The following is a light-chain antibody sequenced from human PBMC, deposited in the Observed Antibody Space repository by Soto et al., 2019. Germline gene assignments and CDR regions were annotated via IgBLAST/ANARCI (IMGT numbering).Light chain of an antibody. CDR3: MQALQTPWT. CDR1: QSLLHSNGYNY. J-gene: IGKJ1*01. V-gene: IGKV2-28*01. Sequence: DLVMTQSPLSLPVTPGEPASISCRSSQSLLHSNGYNYLDWYLQKPGQSPQLLIYLGSHRASGVXDXXSGSISGTDFTLKIRRVEAEDIGVYYCMQALQTPWTFGQGTKVEIK. CDR2: LGS.